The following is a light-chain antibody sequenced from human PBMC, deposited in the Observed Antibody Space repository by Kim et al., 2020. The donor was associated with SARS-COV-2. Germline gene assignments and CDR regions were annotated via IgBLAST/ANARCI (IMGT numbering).Light chain of an antibody. CDR1: QDIANS. Sequence: DIQMTQSPSSLSASVGDRVTITCRASQDIANSLAWYQQKPGKVPKLLIYAASTLQSGVPSRFSGSGSGTEFTLTIGSLQTEDVATYYCQKYNSAPWTFGRGTKQEI. J-gene: IGKJ1*01. CDR2: AAS. CDR3: QKYNSAPWT. V-gene: IGKV1-27*01.